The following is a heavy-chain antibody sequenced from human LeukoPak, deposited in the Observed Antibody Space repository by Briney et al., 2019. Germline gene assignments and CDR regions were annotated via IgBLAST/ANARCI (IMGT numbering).Heavy chain of an antibody. V-gene: IGHV3-30*04. Sequence: GGSLRLSCAASRFTFSSYAMHWVRQAPGKGLEWVAVISYDGSNKYYADSVKGRFTISRDNSKNTVCLLMNNMRTEDSAVYHCAKGKGTNWYASLDYWGRGTLVTVSS. D-gene: IGHD2-2*01. CDR2: ISYDGSNK. J-gene: IGHJ4*02. CDR1: RFTFSSYA. CDR3: AKGKGTNWYASLDY.